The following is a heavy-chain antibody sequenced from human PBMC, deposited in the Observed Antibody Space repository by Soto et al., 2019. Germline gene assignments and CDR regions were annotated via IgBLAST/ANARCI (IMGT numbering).Heavy chain of an antibody. CDR3: ARGVTTVTIGH. D-gene: IGHD4-4*01. CDR1: GGTFSSYP. V-gene: IGHV1-69*04. J-gene: IGHJ4*02. Sequence: ASVKVSCKASGGTFSSYPISWVRQAPGQGLEWMGRIIPILDIANYAQKFQGRVTITADKSTSTAYMELRSLRSEDTAMYYCARGVTTVTIGHWGQGTLVTVSS. CDR2: IIPILDIA.